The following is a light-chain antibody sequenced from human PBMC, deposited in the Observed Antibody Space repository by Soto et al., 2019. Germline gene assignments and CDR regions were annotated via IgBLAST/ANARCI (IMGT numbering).Light chain of an antibody. CDR1: QSISSW. V-gene: IGKV1-5*03. CDR2: KAS. Sequence: IKMTNSPSTLSASEGDRVTITCRASQSISSWLAWYQQKPGKAPKLLIYKASSLESGVPSRFSGSGSGTEFTLTISSLQPDDFATYYCQSGTFGQGTKVDIK. CDR3: QSGT. J-gene: IGKJ1*01.